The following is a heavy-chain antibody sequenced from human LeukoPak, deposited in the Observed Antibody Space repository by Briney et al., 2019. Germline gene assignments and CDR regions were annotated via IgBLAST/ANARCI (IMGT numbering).Heavy chain of an antibody. D-gene: IGHD1-26*01. Sequence: SETLSLTCTVSGGSINSYHWAWIRQPAGNRLEWIGRVDHRGSADYNPSLRSRVTISVDTSRNQFSLHLTSVTAADTAVYYCARQRVNLWDIPGFPHWGQGTQVTVSS. CDR2: VDHRGSA. J-gene: IGHJ4*02. V-gene: IGHV4-4*07. CDR3: ARQRVNLWDIPGFPH. CDR1: GGSINSYH.